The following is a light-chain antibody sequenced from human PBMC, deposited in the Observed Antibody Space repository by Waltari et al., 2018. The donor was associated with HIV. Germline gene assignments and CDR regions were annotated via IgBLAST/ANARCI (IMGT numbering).Light chain of an antibody. V-gene: IGLV2-14*03. J-gene: IGLJ1*01. Sequence: PGQSITISCTGTTSDVGGYRYVSWYQQHPGKAPKLMIYDVSNRPSGVSNRFSGLQAEDEADYYCSSYTSSSTYVFGTGTKVTVL. CDR3: SSYTSSSTYV. CDR2: DVS. CDR1: TSDVGGYRY.